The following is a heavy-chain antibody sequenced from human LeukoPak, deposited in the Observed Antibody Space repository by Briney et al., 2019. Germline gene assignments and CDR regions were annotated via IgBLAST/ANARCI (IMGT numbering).Heavy chain of an antibody. V-gene: IGHV3-7*01. D-gene: IGHD3-9*01. CDR1: GFTFSSYW. J-gene: IGHJ3*02. Sequence: SGGSLRLSCAASGFTFSSYWMSWVRQAPGKGLEWVANIKQDGSEKYYVDSVKGRFTISRDNAKNSLYLQMNSLRAEDTAVYYCARSLFWDILAPGAFDIWGQGTMVTVSS. CDR3: ARSLFWDILAPGAFDI. CDR2: IKQDGSEK.